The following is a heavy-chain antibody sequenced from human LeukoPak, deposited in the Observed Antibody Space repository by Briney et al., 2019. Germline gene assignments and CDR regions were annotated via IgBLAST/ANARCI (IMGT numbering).Heavy chain of an antibody. CDR2: ISWNSGSI. J-gene: IGHJ6*02. D-gene: IGHD2-2*01. V-gene: IGHV3-9*01. Sequence: GRSLRLSCAASGFTFDDYAMHWVRQAPGKGLEWVSGISWNSGSIGYADSVKGRFTISRDNAKNSLYLQMNSLRAEDTALYYCAKDIGYCSSTSCFGGDYYYGMDVWGQGTTVTVSS. CDR3: AKDIGYCSSTSCFGGDYYYGMDV. CDR1: GFTFDDYA.